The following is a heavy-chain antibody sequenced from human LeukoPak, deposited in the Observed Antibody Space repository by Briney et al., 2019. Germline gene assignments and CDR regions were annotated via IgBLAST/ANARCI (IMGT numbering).Heavy chain of an antibody. CDR3: ASLQESRGY. J-gene: IGHJ4*02. Sequence: PSETLSLTCTVSGGSISSYYWSWIRQPPGTGLEWIGYIYYSGSTNYNPSLKSRVTISVDTSKNQFSLKLSSVTAADTAVYYCASLQESRGYWGQGTLVTVSS. CDR2: IYYSGST. CDR1: GGSISSYY. V-gene: IGHV4-59*08.